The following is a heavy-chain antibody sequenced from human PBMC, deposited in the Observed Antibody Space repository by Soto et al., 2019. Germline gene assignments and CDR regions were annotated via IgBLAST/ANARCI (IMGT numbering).Heavy chain of an antibody. V-gene: IGHV4-30-4*01. J-gene: IGHJ5*02. CDR1: GGSISSGDYS. CDR3: ARGVTVFGLVSRFWFDP. D-gene: IGHD3-3*01. Sequence: QVLLQESGPGLVKSSQTLSLTCTVSGGSISSGDYSWSWVRQSPGKGLEWIGYIYNSGITYYNPSLKSRVVISIDTARNQFSLRLNSLTAADRAVYCCARGVTVFGLVSRFWFDPWGQGTVVTVSS. CDR2: IYNSGIT.